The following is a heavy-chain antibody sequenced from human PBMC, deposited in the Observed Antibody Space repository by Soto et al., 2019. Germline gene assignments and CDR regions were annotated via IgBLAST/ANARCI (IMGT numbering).Heavy chain of an antibody. CDR3: ARDQVWPANGLDV. V-gene: IGHV3-33*01. J-gene: IGHJ6*02. D-gene: IGHD2-15*01. Sequence: QARLVESGGGVVQPGRSLRLSCAASGFHFSRHGVHWVRQAPGRGLEWVAVIWSDGSKEYYADSVKGRFTISRDNPKNTVFLPMNSLRRGDTAVYYCARDQVWPANGLDVWGQGTTVIVSS. CDR1: GFHFSRHG. CDR2: IWSDGSKE.